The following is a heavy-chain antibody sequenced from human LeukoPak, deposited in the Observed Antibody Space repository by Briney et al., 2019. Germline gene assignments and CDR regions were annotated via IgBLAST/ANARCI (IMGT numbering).Heavy chain of an antibody. CDR3: ARESQPLPFDY. CDR2: ISYDGSNK. Sequence: GGSLRLSCAASGFTFSSYAMDWVRQAPGKGLEWVAVISYDGSNKYYADSVKGRFTISRDNSKNTLYLQMNSLRAEDTAVYYCARESQPLPFDYWGQGTLVTVSS. J-gene: IGHJ4*02. V-gene: IGHV3-30-3*01. D-gene: IGHD6-25*01. CDR1: GFTFSSYA.